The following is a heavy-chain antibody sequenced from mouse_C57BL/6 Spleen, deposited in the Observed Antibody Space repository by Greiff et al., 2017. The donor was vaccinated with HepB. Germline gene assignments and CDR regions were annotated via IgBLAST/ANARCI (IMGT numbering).Heavy chain of an antibody. D-gene: IGHD4-1*01. J-gene: IGHJ2*01. CDR3: ARGGITGTFDD. Sequence: QVQLQQPGAELVKPGASVKLSCKASGYTFTSYWMQWVKQRPGQGLEWIGEIDPSDSYNNYNQKFKGKATLTVDTSSSTAYMQLSSLTSEDSAVYYCARGGITGTFDDWGQGTTLTVSS. V-gene: IGHV1-50*01. CDR2: IDPSDSYN. CDR1: GYTFTSYW.